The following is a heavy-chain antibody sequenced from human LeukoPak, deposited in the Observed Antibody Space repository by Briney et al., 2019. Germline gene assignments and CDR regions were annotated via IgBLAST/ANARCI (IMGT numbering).Heavy chain of an antibody. J-gene: IGHJ3*01. V-gene: IGHV3-7*03. CDR1: GFTFSGFW. CDR3: ARSSYSSSSSV. Sequence: TGGSLRLSWAVSGFTFSGFWMSWSRQAPGKGLEWVASINSDGSEGYYADVVKGRFTISRDNAKNSLYLQINSLRAEDTAVYYCARSSYSSSSSVWGQGTMVTVSS. CDR2: INSDGSEG. D-gene: IGHD6-6*01.